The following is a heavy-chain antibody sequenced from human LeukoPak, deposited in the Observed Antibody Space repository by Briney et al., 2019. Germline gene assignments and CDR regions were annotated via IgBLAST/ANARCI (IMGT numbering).Heavy chain of an antibody. V-gene: IGHV3-23*01. CDR1: GFTFSSYA. J-gene: IGHJ3*02. CDR3: AKDLSKSYGDYGTSSPFDI. Sequence: GGSLRLSCAASGFTFSSYAMSWVRQAPGKGLEWVSAISGSGGSTYYADSVKGRFTISRDNSKSTLFLQMNSLRAEDTAVYYCAKDLSKSYGDYGTSSPFDIWGQGTLVTVSS. D-gene: IGHD4-17*01. CDR2: ISGSGGST.